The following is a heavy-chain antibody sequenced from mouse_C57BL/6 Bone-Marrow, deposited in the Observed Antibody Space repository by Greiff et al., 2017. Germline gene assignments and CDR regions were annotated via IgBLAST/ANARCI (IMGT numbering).Heavy chain of an antibody. CDR2: IYPGSGST. V-gene: IGHV1-55*01. J-gene: IGHJ1*03. D-gene: IGHD2-5*01. Sequence: QVQLQQPGAELVKPGASVKMSCKASGYTFTSSWITWVKQSPGQGLEWIGDIYPGSGSTNYNEKFKSKATLTVDTSSSTAYMQLSSLTSEDSAVYYCARPYYSNYWYFDVWGTGTTVTVSS. CDR1: GYTFTSSW. CDR3: ARPYYSNYWYFDV.